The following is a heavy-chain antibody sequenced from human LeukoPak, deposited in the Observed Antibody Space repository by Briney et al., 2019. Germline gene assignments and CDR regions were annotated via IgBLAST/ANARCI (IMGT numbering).Heavy chain of an antibody. Sequence: ASLKVSCKASGYTFTGDYMHWVRQAPGQGLEWMGWINPNSGGTNYAQKFQGRVTMTRDTSISTAYMELSRLRSDDTAVYYCARESTVTSRTDAFDIWGQGTMVTVSS. CDR2: INPNSGGT. J-gene: IGHJ3*02. CDR3: ARESTVTSRTDAFDI. D-gene: IGHD4-17*01. CDR1: GYTFTGDY. V-gene: IGHV1-2*02.